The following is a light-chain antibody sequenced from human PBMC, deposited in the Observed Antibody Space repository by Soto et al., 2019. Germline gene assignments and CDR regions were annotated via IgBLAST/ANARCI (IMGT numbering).Light chain of an antibody. J-gene: IGKJ4*01. CDR2: GAS. V-gene: IGKV3-15*01. CDR3: QHYNNWPLT. CDR1: QSVSSN. Sequence: EIVMTQSPATLSVSPAERATLSCRASQSVSSNFAWYQQKPGQAPRLLIYGASTRATGIPARFSGSGSGTEFTLTISSLQSEDFAVYSCQHYNNWPLTFGGGTKVEIK.